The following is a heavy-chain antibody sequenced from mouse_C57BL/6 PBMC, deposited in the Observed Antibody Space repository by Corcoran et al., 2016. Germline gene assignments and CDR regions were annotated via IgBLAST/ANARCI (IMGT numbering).Heavy chain of an antibody. CDR2: IWWDDDK. Sequence: QVTLKESGPGILQPSQNLSLTCSFSGFSLSTFGMGVGWIRQPLGKGLEWLAPIWWDDDKYYNPALKSRLTISKDTSKNQVFLKIANVDTADTATYYCARPYYGSSYDWFAYWGQGTLVTVSA. J-gene: IGHJ3*01. V-gene: IGHV8-8*01. CDR3: ARPYYGSSYDWFAY. D-gene: IGHD1-1*01. CDR1: GFSLSTFGMG.